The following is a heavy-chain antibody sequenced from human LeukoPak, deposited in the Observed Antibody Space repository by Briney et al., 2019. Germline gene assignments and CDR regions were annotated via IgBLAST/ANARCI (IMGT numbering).Heavy chain of an antibody. CDR3: ARGLGDYYDTSDYHYAVPAH. D-gene: IGHD3-22*01. CDR1: GYTFTGYY. Sequence: ASVKVSCKASGYTFTGYYMHWVRQAPGQGLEWMGWINPNSGGTNYAQKFQGRVTMTRDTSISTAYMELSSLRSEDTAVYYCARGLGDYYDTSDYHYAVPAHWGQGTLVTVSS. J-gene: IGHJ4*02. CDR2: INPNSGGT. V-gene: IGHV1-2*02.